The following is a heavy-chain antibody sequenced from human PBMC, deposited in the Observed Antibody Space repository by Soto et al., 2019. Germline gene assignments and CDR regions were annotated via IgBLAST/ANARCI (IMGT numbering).Heavy chain of an antibody. J-gene: IGHJ4*02. CDR3: AKNNRYCSSTNCFVFGS. V-gene: IGHV3-7*01. CDR2: IKQDGSEK. CDR1: GFTFSGYW. Sequence: EVQLVESGGGLVQPGGSLRLSCAASGFTFSGYWMSWVRQAPGKGLEWVANIKQDGSEKYYVDSVKGRFTISRETAKNSLSQIINSLRAEDTGVYYCAKNNRYCSSTNCFVFGSWGQGTLVTVSS. D-gene: IGHD2-2*01.